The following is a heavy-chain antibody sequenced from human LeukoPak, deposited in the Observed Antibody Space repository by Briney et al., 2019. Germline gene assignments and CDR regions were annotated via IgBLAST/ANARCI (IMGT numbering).Heavy chain of an antibody. CDR1: GYTFTSYY. V-gene: IGHV1-46*01. CDR2: INPSGGST. CDR3: ARDLTPTPPQPDSEQLVPFFDY. D-gene: IGHD6-6*01. Sequence: GASVKVSYKASGYTFTSYYMHWVRQAPGQGLEWMGIINPSGGSTSYAQKFQGRVTMTRDTSTSTVYMELSSLRSEDTAVYYCARDLTPTPPQPDSEQLVPFFDYWGQGTLVTVSS. J-gene: IGHJ4*02.